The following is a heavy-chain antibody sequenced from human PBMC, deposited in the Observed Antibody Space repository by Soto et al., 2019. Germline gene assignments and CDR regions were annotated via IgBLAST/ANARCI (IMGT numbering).Heavy chain of an antibody. CDR3: AREMNYDYGFDL. J-gene: IGHJ5*02. V-gene: IGHV4-31*03. CDR2: IYYSGST. Sequence: SETLSLTCTVSGGSISSGGYYWSWIRQHPGKGLEWIGYIYYSGSTYYNPSLKSRVTISVDTSKNQFSLKLSSVTAADTAVYYCAREMNYDYGFDLWGQGTLVTVSS. CDR1: GGSISSGGYY. D-gene: IGHD5-12*01.